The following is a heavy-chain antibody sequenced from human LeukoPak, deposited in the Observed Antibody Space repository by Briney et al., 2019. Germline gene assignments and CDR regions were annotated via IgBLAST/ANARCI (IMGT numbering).Heavy chain of an antibody. Sequence: GESLKISCKGSGYSFTSYWIGWVRQMPGKGLEWMGIIYPGDSDTRYSPSFQGQVTISADKSISTAYLQWSSLKASDTAMYYCARAYDTSGYHLPFDYWGQGTLVTVSS. CDR2: IYPGDSDT. V-gene: IGHV5-51*01. CDR3: ARAYDTSGYHLPFDY. J-gene: IGHJ4*02. D-gene: IGHD3-22*01. CDR1: GYSFTSYW.